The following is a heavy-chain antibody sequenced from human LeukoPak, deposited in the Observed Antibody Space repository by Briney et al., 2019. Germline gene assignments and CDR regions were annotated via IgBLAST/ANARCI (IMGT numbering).Heavy chain of an antibody. D-gene: IGHD3-3*01. V-gene: IGHV4-59*08. CDR3: ARHANGVYYFDY. CDR2: IYYSGST. CDR1: GGSISSYY. J-gene: IGHJ4*02. Sequence: SETLSLTCTVSGGSISSYYWSWIRQPPGKGLEWIGYIYYSGSTNYNPSLKSRVTISVDTSKNQFSLKLSSVTAADTAVYYCARHANGVYYFDYWGQGTLVTVSS.